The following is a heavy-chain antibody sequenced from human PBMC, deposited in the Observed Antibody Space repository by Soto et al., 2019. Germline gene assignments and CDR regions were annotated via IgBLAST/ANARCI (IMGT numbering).Heavy chain of an antibody. CDR2: IDYDWTTT. J-gene: IGHJ1*01. V-gene: IGHV3-74*01. CDR1: GFSFDSYW. Sequence: EVQLVESGGGLVQPGGSLRLSCAASGFSFDSYWMHWVRQAPGQGPMWVSRIDYDWTTTNYADSVKGRFTISRDNAKSTLYLQMNSLRPEDTAVYYCTRGPRASSGGTGAYWGKGTLVTVSS. D-gene: IGHD2-2*01. CDR3: TRGPRASSGGTGAY.